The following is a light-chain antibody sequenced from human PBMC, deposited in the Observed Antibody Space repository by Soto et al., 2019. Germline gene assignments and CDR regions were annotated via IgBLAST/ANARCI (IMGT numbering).Light chain of an antibody. J-gene: IGLJ2*01. CDR1: SSNIGAGHV. Sequence: QSVLTQPPSVSGAPGQRVTISCTGSSSNIGAGHVVHWYQQFPGRAPNLLIYGSSNRPSGVPDRFSGSKSGTSASLAITGLQAEAEADYYCQSYDNGLSAAVFGGGTKVTV. CDR2: GSS. V-gene: IGLV1-40*01. CDR3: QSYDNGLSAAV.